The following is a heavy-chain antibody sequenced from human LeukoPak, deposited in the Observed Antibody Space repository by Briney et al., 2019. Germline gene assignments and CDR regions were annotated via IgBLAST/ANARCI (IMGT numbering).Heavy chain of an antibody. V-gene: IGHV1-2*02. J-gene: IGHJ3*02. CDR3: ARDTQNAFDS. CDR1: GYTFTGYY. Sequence: GASVKVSCKASGYTFTGYYMHWVRQAPAQGLEWMGWINPNSGGTNYAQQSQDRVTMTRDTSITIAYMELSRLRSDDTAVYYCARDTQNAFDSWGPRTMVTVCS. CDR2: INPNSGGT.